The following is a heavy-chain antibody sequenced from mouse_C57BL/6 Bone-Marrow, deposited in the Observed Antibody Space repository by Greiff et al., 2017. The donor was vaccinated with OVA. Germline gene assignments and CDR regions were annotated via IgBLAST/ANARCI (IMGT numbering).Heavy chain of an antibody. J-gene: IGHJ4*01. Sequence: DVHLVESGGGLVKPGGSLKLSCAASGFTFTDYGLHWVRQAPAKGLEWVAYISSGSSTITYADTVKGRFTITNDTAQNTLFLHMNYLRSEDSAIYYCARSGYWGQGTSVTVSS. CDR1: GFTFTDYG. CDR2: ISSGSSTI. V-gene: IGHV5-17*01. CDR3: ARSGY.